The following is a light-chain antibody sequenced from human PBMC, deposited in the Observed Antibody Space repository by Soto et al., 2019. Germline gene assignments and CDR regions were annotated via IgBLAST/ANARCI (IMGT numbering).Light chain of an antibody. CDR2: EVS. J-gene: IGLJ2*01. V-gene: IGLV2-18*01. CDR1: SSDVGSYNR. CDR3: SLYTSSSTVV. Sequence: QSVLTQPPSVSGSPGQSVTISCTGTSSDVGSYNRVSWYQQPPGTAPKLMIYEVSNRPSGVPDRFSGSKSGNTASLTISGLQAADEADYYCSLYTSSSTVVFGGGTKLTVL.